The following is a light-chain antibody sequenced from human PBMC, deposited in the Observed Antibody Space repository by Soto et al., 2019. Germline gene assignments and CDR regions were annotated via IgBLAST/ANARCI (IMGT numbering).Light chain of an antibody. CDR2: RNN. CDR1: SSNIGSNY. Sequence: QSVLTQPHSASGTPGQRVTISCSGSSSNIGSNYVYWYQQLPGTAPKLLIYRNNQRPSGVPDRFSGSKSGTSASLAISGLRSEDEADYYCAAWDDSLSGFNWVVGGGTKLTVL. J-gene: IGLJ3*02. CDR3: AAWDDSLSGFNWV. V-gene: IGLV1-47*01.